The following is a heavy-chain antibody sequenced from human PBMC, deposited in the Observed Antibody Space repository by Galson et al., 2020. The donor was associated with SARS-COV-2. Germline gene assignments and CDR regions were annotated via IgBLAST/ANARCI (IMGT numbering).Heavy chain of an antibody. Sequence: SETLSLTCTVSGGSISSGSYYWSWIRQPAGKGLEWIGRIYTNGSTNYNPSLKSRVTISVDTSKNQFSLKLSSVTAADTAVYYCARAPGIAAALVYYYCGMDGWGQGTTVTVSS. CDR3: ARAPGIAAALVYYYCGMDG. CDR1: GGSISSGSYY. D-gene: IGHD6-13*01. V-gene: IGHV4-61*02. CDR2: IYTNGST. J-gene: IGHJ6*02.